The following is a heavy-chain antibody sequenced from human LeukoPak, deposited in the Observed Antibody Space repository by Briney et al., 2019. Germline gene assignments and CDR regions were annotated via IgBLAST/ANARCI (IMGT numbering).Heavy chain of an antibody. V-gene: IGHV3-7*01. CDR1: GFTFSRYW. CDR3: ASVSITVAERDYMDV. CDR2: IKQDGSEK. Sequence: GGSLRLSCAASGFTFSRYWMSWIRQAPGKGLEWVANIKQDGSEKYYVDSVKGRFTISRDNAMNSVSLQMNSLRAEDTAVYYCASVSITVAERDYMDVWGKGTTVTVSS. D-gene: IGHD6-19*01. J-gene: IGHJ6*03.